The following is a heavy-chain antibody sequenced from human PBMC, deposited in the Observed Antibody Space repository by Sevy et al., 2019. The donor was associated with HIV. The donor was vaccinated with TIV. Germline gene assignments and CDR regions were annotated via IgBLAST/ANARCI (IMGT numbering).Heavy chain of an antibody. CDR1: GFTFGDYG. J-gene: IGHJ5*02. D-gene: IGHD2-21*02. CDR3: GGDLFYCSGDCYGNWFDP. CDR2: INWNDGST. V-gene: IGHV3-20*04. Sequence: GGSLRLSCAASGFTFGDYGMSWVRQAPGKGLEWVSGINWNDGSTGYSDSVRGRLTISRDNATNSLYLQMNSLRAEDTALYYCGGDLFYCSGDCYGNWFDPWGQGTLVTVSS.